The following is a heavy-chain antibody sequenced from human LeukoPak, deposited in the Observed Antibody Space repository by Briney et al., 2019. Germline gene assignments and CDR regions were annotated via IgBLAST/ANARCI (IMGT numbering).Heavy chain of an antibody. D-gene: IGHD6-13*01. J-gene: IGHJ4*02. V-gene: IGHV4-4*07. CDR2: IYTSGST. CDR1: GGPISSYY. Sequence: SETLSLTCTVSGGPISSYYWSWIRQPAGKGLEWIGRIYTSGSTNYNPSLKSRVTMSVDTSKNQFSLKLSSVTAADTAVYYCARDSSSWFYFDYWGQGTLVTVSS. CDR3: ARDSSSWFYFDY.